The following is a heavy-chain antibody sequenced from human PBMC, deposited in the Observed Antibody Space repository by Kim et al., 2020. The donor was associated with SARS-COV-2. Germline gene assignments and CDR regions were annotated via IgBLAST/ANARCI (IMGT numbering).Heavy chain of an antibody. D-gene: IGHD3-9*01. CDR3: ARDGGYYDILTGYFTGAFDI. Sequence: SETLSLTCTVSDGSISSYYWTWIRQPPGKGLEWIGYIYYSGSTNYNPSLKSRVTISVDTSKNQFSLKLSSVTAADTAVYYCARDGGYYDILTGYFTGAFDIWGQGTMVTVSS. V-gene: IGHV4-59*13. CDR2: IYYSGST. CDR1: DGSISSYY. J-gene: IGHJ3*02.